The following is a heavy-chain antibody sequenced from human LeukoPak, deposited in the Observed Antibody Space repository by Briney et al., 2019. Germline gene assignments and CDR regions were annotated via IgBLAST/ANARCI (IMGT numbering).Heavy chain of an antibody. Sequence: SETLSLTCAVSGYSVSAGYYWGWIRQSPGKGLEWIGSISHRGTTYHNPSPKSRIIISLDTSKNQFSLSLTSVTAADTATYYCTREQTGTIVDDWGQGTLVTVSS. V-gene: IGHV4-38-2*02. CDR3: TREQTGTIVDD. CDR2: ISHRGTT. CDR1: GYSVSAGYY. J-gene: IGHJ4*02. D-gene: IGHD1-1*01.